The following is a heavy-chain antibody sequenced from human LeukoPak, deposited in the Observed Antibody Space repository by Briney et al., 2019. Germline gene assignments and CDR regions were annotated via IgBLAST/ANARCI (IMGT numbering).Heavy chain of an antibody. CDR2: IKKDGIEK. Sequence: GGSLRLSCAASGFTFSSYWMSWVRQAPGKGLEWVANIKKDGIEKYYADSVKGRFTISRDNAKTSLYLQMNSLRAEDTAVYYCARDLSGVTGYTYGRGIDYWGQGTLVTVSS. V-gene: IGHV3-7*01. CDR3: ARDLSGVTGYTYGRGIDY. CDR1: GFTFSSYW. J-gene: IGHJ4*02. D-gene: IGHD5-18*01.